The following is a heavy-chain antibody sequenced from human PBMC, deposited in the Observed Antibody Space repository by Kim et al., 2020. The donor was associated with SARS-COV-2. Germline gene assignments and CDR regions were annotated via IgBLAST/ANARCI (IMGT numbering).Heavy chain of an antibody. CDR1: GFTFSKYW. CDR2: INSDGSSI. V-gene: IGHV3-74*03. CDR3: AGAFGAGTYSSYYGLDV. Sequence: GGSLRLSCAASGFTFSKYWMHWVRQAPGKGLVWVSRINSDGSSITYADSVKGRFTISRDNAKNTLYLELSSLRAEDTAVYYCAGAFGAGTYSSYYGLDVWGQGASVTVSS. D-gene: IGHD3-10*01. J-gene: IGHJ6*02.